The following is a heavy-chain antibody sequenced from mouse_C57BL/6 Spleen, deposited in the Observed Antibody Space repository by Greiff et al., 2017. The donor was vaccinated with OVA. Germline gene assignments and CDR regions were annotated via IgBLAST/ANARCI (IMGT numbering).Heavy chain of an antibody. CDR2: INSDGSST. D-gene: IGHD3-1*01. Sequence: EVKVVESEGGLVQPGSSMKLSCTASGFTFSDYYMAWVRQVPEKGLEWVANINSDGSSTYYLDSLKSRFILSRDNAKNILYLQMSSLKSEETATYDGARDGGLRGAMDYWGQGTSVTVSS. CDR1: GFTFSDYY. CDR3: ARDGGLRGAMDY. V-gene: IGHV5-16*01. J-gene: IGHJ4*01.